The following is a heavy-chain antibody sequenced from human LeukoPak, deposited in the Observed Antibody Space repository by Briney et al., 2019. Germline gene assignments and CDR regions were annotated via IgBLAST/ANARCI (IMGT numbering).Heavy chain of an antibody. Sequence: SETLSLTCAVYGGSFSGYYWSWIRQPPGKGLEWIGEINHSGSTNYNPSLKSRVTISVDTSKNQFSLKLSSVTAADTAVYYCARGLSRYYYYMDVWGKGTTVTISS. V-gene: IGHV4-34*01. CDR1: GGSFSGYY. CDR2: INHSGST. CDR3: ARGLSRYYYYMDV. D-gene: IGHD2-8*01. J-gene: IGHJ6*03.